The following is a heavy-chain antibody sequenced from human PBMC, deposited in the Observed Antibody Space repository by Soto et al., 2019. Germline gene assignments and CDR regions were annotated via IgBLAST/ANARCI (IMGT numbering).Heavy chain of an antibody. D-gene: IGHD2-15*01. Sequence: ASVKVSNRASRYTLNAYYMHWVRQAPGQGPEWMGIINPRGGSTTYAQNFQDRVTMTRDTSSSTVYMELSSLRSEDTAVYYCARGGGFSPYYYNLDVCGQGTTVTAS. CDR1: RYTLNAYY. V-gene: IGHV1-46*02. CDR2: INPRGGST. CDR3: ARGGGFSPYYYNLDV. J-gene: IGHJ6*02.